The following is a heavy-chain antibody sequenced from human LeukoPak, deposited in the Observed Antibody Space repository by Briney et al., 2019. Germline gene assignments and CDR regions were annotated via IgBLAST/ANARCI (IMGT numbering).Heavy chain of an antibody. D-gene: IGHD6-13*01. CDR2: IYYSGST. J-gene: IGHJ4*02. CDR1: GGSISSGGYY. CDR3: ARHAGGIAAAGTRPFDY. V-gene: IGHV4-31*03. Sequence: SETLSLTCTVSGGSISSGGYYWSWIRQHPGKGLEWIGYIYYSGSTYYNPSLKSRVTISVDTSKNQFPLKLSSVTAADTAVYYCARHAGGIAAAGTRPFDYWGQGTLVTVSS.